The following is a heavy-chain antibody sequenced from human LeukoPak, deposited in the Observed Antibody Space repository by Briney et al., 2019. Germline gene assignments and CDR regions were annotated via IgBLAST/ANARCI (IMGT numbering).Heavy chain of an antibody. CDR3: ARLKYYDSTGYSPGYYMDV. CDR1: GGSIINYY. J-gene: IGHJ6*03. V-gene: IGHV4-4*07. D-gene: IGHD3-22*01. Sequence: PSETLSLTCSVAGGSIINYYWSWIRQSAGTGLEGVGRIYITGSTTYNPSLQSRLSISVDTSKNQFSLRLRSVSAADTAVYYCARLKYYDSTGYSPGYYMDVWGKGITVTVSS. CDR2: IYITGST.